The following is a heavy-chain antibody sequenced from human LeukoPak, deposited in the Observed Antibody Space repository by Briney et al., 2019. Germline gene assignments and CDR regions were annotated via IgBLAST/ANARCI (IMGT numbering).Heavy chain of an antibody. CDR3: AKDRRAMSDAFDI. CDR2: IDLSGSTL. Sequence: AGGSLRLSCAASGFTFSDYTMNWVRQAPGKGLEWVSYIDLSGSTLYYVDSVKGRFTISRDNSKNTLYLQMNSLRAEDTAVYYCAKDRRAMSDAFDIWGQGTMVTVSS. CDR1: GFTFSDYT. D-gene: IGHD2-2*01. V-gene: IGHV3-48*01. J-gene: IGHJ3*02.